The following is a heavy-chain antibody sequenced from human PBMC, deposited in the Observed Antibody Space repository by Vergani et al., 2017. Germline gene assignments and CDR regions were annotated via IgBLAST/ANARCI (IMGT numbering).Heavy chain of an antibody. Sequence: QEQLVQSGAEVRKPGASVKVSCKASGYTFTSYGISWVRQAPGQGLEWMGWISAYNGNTNYAQKLQGRVTMTTDTSTSTAYMELRSLRSDDTAVYYCARDVRYSSSLILGSFDYWGQGTLVSVSS. D-gene: IGHD6-13*01. CDR2: ISAYNGNT. CDR1: GYTFTSYG. J-gene: IGHJ4*02. V-gene: IGHV1-18*01. CDR3: ARDVRYSSSLILGSFDY.